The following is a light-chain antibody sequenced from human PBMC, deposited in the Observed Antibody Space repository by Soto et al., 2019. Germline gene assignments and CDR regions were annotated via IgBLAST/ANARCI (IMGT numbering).Light chain of an antibody. V-gene: IGLV2-14*01. Sequence: QSALTQPASVSGTPGQSITISCTGTNGDIGAYNSVSWYQQHPGKAPKLVIYEVSNRPLGVSTRFSGSKSGNTASLTISGLQAKDEADYYCSSYTSSSTSPPWVFGGGTKLTVL. CDR2: EVS. CDR3: SSYTSSSTSPPWV. J-gene: IGLJ3*02. CDR1: NGDIGAYNS.